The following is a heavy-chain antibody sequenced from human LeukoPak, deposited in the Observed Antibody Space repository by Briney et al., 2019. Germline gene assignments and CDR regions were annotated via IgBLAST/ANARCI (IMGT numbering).Heavy chain of an antibody. CDR2: IYYSGST. J-gene: IGHJ5*02. D-gene: IGHD3-16*02. CDR1: GGSISSYY. Sequence: SETLSLTCTVSGGSISSYYWTWIRQPPGKGLEWIGYIYYSGSTYYNPSLKSRVTISVDTSKNKFSLKLSSVTAADTAVYYCARYVWGSYRADPWGQGTLVTVSS. CDR3: ARYVWGSYRADP. V-gene: IGHV4-59*06.